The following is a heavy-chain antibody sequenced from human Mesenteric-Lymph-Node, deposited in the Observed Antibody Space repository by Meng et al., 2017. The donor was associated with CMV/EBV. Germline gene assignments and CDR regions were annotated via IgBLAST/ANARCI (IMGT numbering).Heavy chain of an antibody. V-gene: IGHV1-69*01. CDR3: ARELSGYDGAAGF. CDR1: GSTLLSYY. D-gene: IGHD5-12*01. Sequence: KALGSTLLSYYMTWVRRAPGKGFEWMGGIIPQFRAANYEQSFRDRLPITANESTKIAYLALSRLTTQDTAVYYCARELSGYDGAAGFWGQGTLVTVSS. J-gene: IGHJ4*02. CDR2: IIPQFRAA.